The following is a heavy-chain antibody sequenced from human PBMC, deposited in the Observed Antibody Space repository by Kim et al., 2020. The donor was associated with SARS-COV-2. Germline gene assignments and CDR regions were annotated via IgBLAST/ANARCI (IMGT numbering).Heavy chain of an antibody. CDR3: ARAYNHYDFYGAGIDP. V-gene: IGHV4-4*02. J-gene: IGHJ5*02. CDR2: IYHSGST. D-gene: IGHD3-3*01. CDR1: GGSISSSNW. Sequence: SETLSLTCAVSGGSISSSNWWSWVRQPPGKGLEWIGEIYHSGSTNYNPSLKSRVTISVDKSKNQFSLKLSSVTAADTAVYYCARAYNHYDFYGAGIDPWGQGTLVTVSS.